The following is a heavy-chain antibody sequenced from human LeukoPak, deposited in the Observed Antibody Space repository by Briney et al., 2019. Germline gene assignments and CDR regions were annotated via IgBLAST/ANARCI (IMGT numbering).Heavy chain of an antibody. V-gene: IGHV1-3*01. J-gene: IGHJ4*02. Sequence: GASVKVSCKASGYTFTSYAMHWVRQAPGQRLEWMGWINAGNGNTKYSQKFQGRVTMTTDTSTSTAYMELRSLRSDDTAVYYCAAYYYDSSGYLVFDYWGQGTLVTVSS. CDR3: AAYYYDSSGYLVFDY. CDR2: INAGNGNT. D-gene: IGHD3-22*01. CDR1: GYTFTSYA.